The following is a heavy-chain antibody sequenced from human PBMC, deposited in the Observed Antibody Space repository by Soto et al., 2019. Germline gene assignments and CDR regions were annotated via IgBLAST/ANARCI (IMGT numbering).Heavy chain of an antibody. V-gene: IGHV1-18*01. CDR2: ISAYNGNT. CDR1: GYTFTSYG. D-gene: IGHD3-10*01. Sequence: QVQLVQSGAEVKKPGASVKVSCKASGYTFTSYGISWVRQAPGQGLEWMGWISAYNGNTNYAQKLQGRVTMTTDTTTSTAYMELRSLRSDDTAVYYCARGTMVRGYYYYYGMDVWGQGTTVTVSS. CDR3: ARGTMVRGYYYYYGMDV. J-gene: IGHJ6*02.